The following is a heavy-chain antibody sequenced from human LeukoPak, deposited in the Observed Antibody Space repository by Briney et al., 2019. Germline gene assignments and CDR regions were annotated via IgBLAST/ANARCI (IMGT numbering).Heavy chain of an antibody. CDR1: GFTFSSYS. J-gene: IGHJ4*02. CDR2: ISTTSGNI. CDR3: ARRAPSHDFDD. V-gene: IGHV3-21*01. Sequence: GGSLRLSCAASGFTFSSYSMNWVRQAPGKGLEWVAAISTTSGNIYYADSVKGRFTISRDNAKNSLYLQMNSLRVEDTALYYCARRAPSHDFDDWGQGTLVTVSS.